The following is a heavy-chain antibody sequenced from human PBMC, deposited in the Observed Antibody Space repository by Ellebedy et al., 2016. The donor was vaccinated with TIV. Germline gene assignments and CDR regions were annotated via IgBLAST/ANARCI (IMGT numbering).Heavy chain of an antibody. CDR3: ARVGLGYCSSTNCYGGDYYFDY. V-gene: IGHV4-30-2*01. D-gene: IGHD2-2*01. Sequence: SETLSLTCDVSGYSITSGYFWSWIRQPPGKGLEWIGYIYHSGSTYYNPSLKSRVTISVDRSKNQFSLKLSSVTAADTAVYYCARVGLGYCSSTNCYGGDYYFDYWGQGTLVTVSS. CDR1: GYSITSGYF. J-gene: IGHJ4*02. CDR2: IYHSGST.